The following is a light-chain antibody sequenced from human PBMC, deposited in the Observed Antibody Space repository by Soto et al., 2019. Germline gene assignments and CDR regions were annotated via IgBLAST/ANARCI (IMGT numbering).Light chain of an antibody. J-gene: IGLJ3*02. V-gene: IGLV2-14*01. Sequence: QSALTQPASVSGSPGQSITISCTGTGSDIGNYNYVSWYQQHPGKAPKLMIYGVSNRPSGVSNRFSGSKSGNAASLTISGLQAEDEADYYCSSYTSYTTLWVFGGGTKLTVI. CDR3: SSYTSYTTLWV. CDR1: GSDIGNYNY. CDR2: GVS.